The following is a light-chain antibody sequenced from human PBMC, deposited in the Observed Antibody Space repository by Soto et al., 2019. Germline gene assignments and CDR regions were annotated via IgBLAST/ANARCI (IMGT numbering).Light chain of an antibody. CDR3: QQSYSTPVT. CDR1: QSISSY. J-gene: IGKJ1*01. CDR2: AAS. Sequence: DLPMTQSPSSLSASVGDRVTITCRASQSISSYLNWYQHKPGKAPKLLIYAASSLQSGVPSRFSGSGSGTDFTLTIGTLQPEDFATYYCQQSYSTPVTFGQGTKVEIK. V-gene: IGKV1-39*01.